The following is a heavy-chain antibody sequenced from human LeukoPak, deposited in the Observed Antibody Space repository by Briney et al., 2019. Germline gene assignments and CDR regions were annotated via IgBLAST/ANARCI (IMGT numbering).Heavy chain of an antibody. Sequence: SETLSLTCAVSGGSITSHYWNWIRQPPGKELEWIGYMYYSGSTYYNPSLKSRVTMSADTSKNQLSLKLSSVTAADTAVYYCARPYYYDSRIDPWGQGILVTVSS. CDR3: ARPYYYDSRIDP. V-gene: IGHV4-59*08. J-gene: IGHJ5*02. CDR2: MYYSGST. D-gene: IGHD3-22*01. CDR1: GGSITSHY.